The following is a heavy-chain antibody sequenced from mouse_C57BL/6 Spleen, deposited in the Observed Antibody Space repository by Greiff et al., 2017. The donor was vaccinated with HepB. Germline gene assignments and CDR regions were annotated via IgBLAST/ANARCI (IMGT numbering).Heavy chain of an antibody. Sequence: EVKVVESGGDLVKPGGSLKLSCAASGFTFSSYGMSWVRQTPDKRLEWVATISSGGSYTYYPDSVKGRFTISRDNAKNTLYLQMSSLKSEDTAMYYCAGHNGGYGSPYWYFDVWGTGTTVTVSS. V-gene: IGHV5-6*01. J-gene: IGHJ1*03. CDR3: AGHNGGYGSPYWYFDV. CDR1: GFTFSSYG. D-gene: IGHD1-1*01. CDR2: ISSGGSYT.